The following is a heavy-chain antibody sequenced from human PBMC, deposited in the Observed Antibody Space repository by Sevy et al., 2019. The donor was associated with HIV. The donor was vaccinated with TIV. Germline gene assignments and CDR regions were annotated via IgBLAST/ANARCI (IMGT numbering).Heavy chain of an antibody. CDR3: ARDWECTGGVCYFMDV. Sequence: GWSLRLSCAASGFTFSSYWMSWVRQAPGKGLEWVANIKQDGSEKYYVDSVKGRFTISRDNAKNSLYLQMNSLRAEDTAVYYCARDWECTGGVCYFMDVWGQWTTVTVSS. CDR2: IKQDGSEK. V-gene: IGHV3-7*03. D-gene: IGHD2-8*02. J-gene: IGHJ6*02. CDR1: GFTFSSYW.